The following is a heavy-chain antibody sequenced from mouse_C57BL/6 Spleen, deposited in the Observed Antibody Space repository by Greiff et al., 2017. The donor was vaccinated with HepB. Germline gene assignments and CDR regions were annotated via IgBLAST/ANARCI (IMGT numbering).Heavy chain of an antibody. D-gene: IGHD2-2*01. Sequence: QVQLKQSGAELVRPGASVTLSCKASGYTFTDYEMHWVKQRPVHGLEWIGAIYPETGGTAYNQKFKGKAILTADKSSSTAYMELRSLTSEDSAVYYCTGWVTTAYWGQGTLVTVSA. CDR3: TGWVTTAY. CDR1: GYTFTDYE. V-gene: IGHV1-15*01. J-gene: IGHJ3*01. CDR2: IYPETGGT.